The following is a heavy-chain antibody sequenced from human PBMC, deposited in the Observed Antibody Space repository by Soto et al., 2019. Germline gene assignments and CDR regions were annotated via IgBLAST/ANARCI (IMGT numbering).Heavy chain of an antibody. CDR1: GFAFSTYS. J-gene: IGHJ3*01. Sequence: EVQLVESGGGLVKPGGSLRLSCAASGFAFSTYSMNWVRQAPGKGLEWVSSISNSGAYIYYADSLKGRFTVSRDNAKNSVYLQMSSLRDEDMAVYYCATRPGGSSPDGAFDFWGQGTMVTVSS. D-gene: IGHD3-16*01. V-gene: IGHV3-21*02. CDR2: ISNSGAYI. CDR3: ATRPGGSSPDGAFDF.